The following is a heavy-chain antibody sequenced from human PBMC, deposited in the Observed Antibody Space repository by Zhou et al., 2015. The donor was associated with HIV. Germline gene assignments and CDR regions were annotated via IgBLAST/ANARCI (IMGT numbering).Heavy chain of an antibody. CDR2: ISYDGRIK. J-gene: IGHJ4*02. Sequence: QVQLGESGGGVVRPGKFLRLSCVASGFPFSSYGMHWVRQAPGRGLEWVAVISYDGRIKYYADSVKGRFTISRDNSKNTLYLQMNSLRAEDTAVYYCSKERPPYGSGRELDYWGQGTLVTVSS. CDR3: SKERPPYGSGRELDY. CDR1: GFPFSSYG. D-gene: IGHD3-10*01. V-gene: IGHV3-30*18.